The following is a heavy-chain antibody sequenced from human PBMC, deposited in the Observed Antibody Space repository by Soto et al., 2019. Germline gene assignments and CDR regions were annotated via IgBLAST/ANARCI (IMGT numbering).Heavy chain of an antibody. CDR1: GGSFSGYY. D-gene: IGHD5-18*01. CDR3: ARGLGDTAFDY. CDR2: INHSGST. V-gene: IGHV4-34*01. Sequence: QVQLQQWGAGLLKPSETLSLTCAVYGGSFSGYYWSWIRQPPGKGLEWIGEINHSGSTNYNPSLKSRGTISVDTSKNQFSLKLSSVTAADTAVYYCARGLGDTAFDYWGQGTLVTVSS. J-gene: IGHJ4*02.